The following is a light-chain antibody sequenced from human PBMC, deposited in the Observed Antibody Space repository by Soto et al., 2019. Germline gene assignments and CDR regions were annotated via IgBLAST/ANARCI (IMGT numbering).Light chain of an antibody. V-gene: IGKV3-20*01. CDR1: QSIFINY. CDR2: GAS. CDR3: QQYGTSPRT. Sequence: EVMLTQSPGTLSLSPGERATLSCRASQSIFINYLAWYQQKSGQAPRLLIYGASNRATGIPDRFSGSGSGTDFTLTISRLEPEDVGVYYCQQYGTSPRTFGQGTKVEFK. J-gene: IGKJ1*01.